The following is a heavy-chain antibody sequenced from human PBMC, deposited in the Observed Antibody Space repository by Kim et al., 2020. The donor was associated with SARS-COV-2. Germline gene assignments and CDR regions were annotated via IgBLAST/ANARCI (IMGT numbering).Heavy chain of an antibody. CDR1: GASISGSY. CDR3: ARRRISASGTSLDNWFDP. V-gene: IGHV4-59*01. Sequence: SETLSLTCTVSGASISGSYWNWIRQPPGKGLECIGYFYSSGNTYYNPSLKSRVTISVDTSKNQFSLELTSVTAADTAVYYCARRRISASGTSLDNWFDPWGQGTLVTVSS. D-gene: IGHD6-13*01. CDR2: FYSSGNT. J-gene: IGHJ5*02.